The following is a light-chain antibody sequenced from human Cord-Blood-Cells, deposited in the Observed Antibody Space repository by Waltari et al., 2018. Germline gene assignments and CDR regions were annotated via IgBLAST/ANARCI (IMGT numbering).Light chain of an antibody. CDR3: QVWDSSSDHYV. CDR2: YDS. Sequence: SYVLTQPPSVSVAPGKTARITCGGNNIGSKSVHWYQQKPGQAPVLVIYYDSDRPSGIPERFSGSNSGNTATLTISRVEAGDEADYYRQVWDSSSDHYVFGTGTKVTVL. CDR1: NIGSKS. J-gene: IGLJ1*01. V-gene: IGLV3-21*04.